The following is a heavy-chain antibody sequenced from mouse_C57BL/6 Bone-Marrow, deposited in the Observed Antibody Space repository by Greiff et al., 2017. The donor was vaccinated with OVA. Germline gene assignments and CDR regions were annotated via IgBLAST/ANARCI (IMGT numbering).Heavy chain of an antibody. CDR1: GYTFTDYY. V-gene: IGHV1-26*01. CDR3: ARVRVSYYDY. Sequence: EVKLQQSGPELVKPGASVKISCKASGYTFTDYYMNWVKQSHGKSLEWIGDINPNNGGTSYNQKFKGKATLTVGKSSSTAYMELRSLTSEDSAVYYCARVRVSYYDYWGQGTTLTVSS. J-gene: IGHJ2*01. CDR2: INPNNGGT.